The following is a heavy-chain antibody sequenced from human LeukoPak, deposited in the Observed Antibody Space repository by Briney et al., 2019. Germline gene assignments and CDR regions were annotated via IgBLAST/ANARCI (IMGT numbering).Heavy chain of an antibody. CDR1: GGSISSYY. Sequence: PSETLSLTCTVSGGSISSYYWSWIRQPAGKGLEWIGCIYTSGSTNYNPSLKSRVTMSVDTSKNQFSLKLSSVTAADTAVYLCARAEVVPAEVVFFDRWGQGSMVTVSS. J-gene: IGHJ3*02. D-gene: IGHD2-2*01. CDR2: IYTSGST. CDR3: ARAEVVPAEVVFFDR. V-gene: IGHV4-4*07.